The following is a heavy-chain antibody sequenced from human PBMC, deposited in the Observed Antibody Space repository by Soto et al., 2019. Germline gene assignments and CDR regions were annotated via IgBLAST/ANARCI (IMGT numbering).Heavy chain of an antibody. D-gene: IGHD3-22*01. J-gene: IGHJ4*02. Sequence: ASVKVSCKASGGTFSSYAISWVRQAPGQGLEWMGGIIPIFVTANYAQKFQGRVTITADESTSTAYMELSSLRSEDTAVYYCARGGAHYYDSSGYYGWGQGTLVTVSS. CDR1: GGTFSSYA. V-gene: IGHV1-69*13. CDR2: IIPIFVTA. CDR3: ARGGAHYYDSSGYYG.